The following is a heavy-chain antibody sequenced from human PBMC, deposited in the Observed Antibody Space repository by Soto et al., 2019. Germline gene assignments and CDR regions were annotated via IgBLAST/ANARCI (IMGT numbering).Heavy chain of an antibody. V-gene: IGHV4-39*01. CDR3: ASKFTIFGVVIPTNWFDP. CDR1: GGSISSSSYY. J-gene: IGHJ5*02. Sequence: TSETLSLTCTVSGGSISSSSYYWGWIRQPPGKGLEWIGSIYYSGSTYYNPSLKSRVTISVDTSKNQFSLKLSSVTAADTAVYYCASKFTIFGVVIPTNWFDPWGQGTLVTVSS. CDR2: IYYSGST. D-gene: IGHD3-3*01.